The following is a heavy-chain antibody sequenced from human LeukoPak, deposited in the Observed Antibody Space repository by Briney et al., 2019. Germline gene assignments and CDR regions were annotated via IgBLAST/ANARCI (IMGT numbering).Heavy chain of an antibody. D-gene: IGHD6-13*01. J-gene: IGHJ4*02. V-gene: IGHV1-2*06. CDR3: ARSYSSSWYYFDY. CDR2: INPNSGGT. CDR1: GCTFTGYY. Sequence: ASVKVSCKASGCTFTGYYMHWVRQAPGQGLEWMGRINPNSGGTNYAQKFQGRVTMTRDTSISTAYMELSRLRSDDTAVYYCARSYSSSWYYFDYWGQGTLVTVSS.